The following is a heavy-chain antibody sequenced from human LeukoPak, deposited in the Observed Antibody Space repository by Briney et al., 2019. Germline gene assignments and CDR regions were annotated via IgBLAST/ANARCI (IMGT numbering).Heavy chain of an antibody. V-gene: IGHV3-23*01. D-gene: IGHD1-1*01. CDR1: GFTFSSYT. Sequence: PGGSLRLSCAASGFTFSSYTMTCVRQAPGKGLEWISCIIGSGSSTYYADSVKGRFTISRDNFRNTLYLQMNSLRAEDTAVYYCAKGKRLLDYWGQGTLVTVSS. CDR3: AKGKRLLDY. CDR2: IIGSGSST. J-gene: IGHJ4*02.